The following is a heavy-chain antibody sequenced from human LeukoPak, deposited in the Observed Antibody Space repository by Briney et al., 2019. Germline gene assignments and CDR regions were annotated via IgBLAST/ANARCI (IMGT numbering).Heavy chain of an antibody. J-gene: IGHJ4*02. CDR1: GGSFSGYY. V-gene: IGHV4-34*01. CDR3: AKQRYCSGGSCHFDY. CDR2: INHSGST. Sequence: SETLSLTCAVYGGSFSGYYWSWIRQPPGKGLEWIGEINHSGSTNYNPSLKSRVTISVDTSKNQFSLKLSSVTAADTAVYYCAKQRYCSGGSCHFDYWGQGTLVTVSS. D-gene: IGHD2-15*01.